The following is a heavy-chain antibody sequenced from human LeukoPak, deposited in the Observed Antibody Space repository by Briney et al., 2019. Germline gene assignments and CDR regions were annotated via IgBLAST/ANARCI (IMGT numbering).Heavy chain of an antibody. D-gene: IGHD2-21*02. V-gene: IGHV3-30*02. CDR3: AKVGPYCGGDCLDY. Sequence: GGSLRLPCAASGFTFSSYGMHWVRQAPGKGLEWVAFIRYDGSNKYYADSVKGRFTISRDNSKNTLYLQMNSLRAEDTAVYYCAKVGPYCGGDCLDYWGQGTLVSVSS. CDR2: IRYDGSNK. CDR1: GFTFSSYG. J-gene: IGHJ4*02.